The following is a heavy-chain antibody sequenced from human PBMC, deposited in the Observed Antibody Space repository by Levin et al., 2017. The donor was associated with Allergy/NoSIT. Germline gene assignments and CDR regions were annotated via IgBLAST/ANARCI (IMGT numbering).Heavy chain of an antibody. CDR1: GGSISSSSYY. D-gene: IGHD6-19*01. CDR3: ARKRIAVAGTGIDY. CDR2: IYYSGST. V-gene: IGHV4-39*07. J-gene: IGHJ4*02. Sequence: SETLSLTCTVSGGSISSSSYYWGWIRQPPGKGLEWIGSIYYSGSTYYNPSLKSRVTISVDTSKNQFSLKLSSVTAADTAVYYCARKRIAVAGTGIDYWGQGTLVTVSS.